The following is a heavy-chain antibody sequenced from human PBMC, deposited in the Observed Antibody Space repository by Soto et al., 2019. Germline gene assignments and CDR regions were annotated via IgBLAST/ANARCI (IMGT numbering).Heavy chain of an antibody. CDR2: INHSGST. V-gene: IGHV4-34*01. Sequence: PSETLSLTCAVYGGSFSGYYWSWIRQPPGKGLEWIGEINHSGSTNYNPSLKSRVTISVDTSKNQFSLKLSSVTAADTAVYYCARVTIFGVVDFDYWGQGTLVTVSS. J-gene: IGHJ4*02. D-gene: IGHD3-3*01. CDR3: ARVTIFGVVDFDY. CDR1: GGSFSGYY.